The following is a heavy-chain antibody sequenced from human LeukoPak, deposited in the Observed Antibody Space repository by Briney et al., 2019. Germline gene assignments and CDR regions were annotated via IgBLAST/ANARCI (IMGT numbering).Heavy chain of an antibody. D-gene: IGHD2-2*02. CDR3: GALGYCSSTSCYTPYYYYYYMDV. CDR1: GFTVSSNY. J-gene: IGHJ6*03. CDR2: IYSGGST. Sequence: GGPLRLSCAASGFTVSSNYMSWVRQAPGKGLEWVSVIYSGGSTYYADSVKGRFTISRDNSKNTLYLQMNSLRAEDTAVYYCGALGYCSSTSCYTPYYYYYYMDVWGKGTTVTVSS. V-gene: IGHV3-53*01.